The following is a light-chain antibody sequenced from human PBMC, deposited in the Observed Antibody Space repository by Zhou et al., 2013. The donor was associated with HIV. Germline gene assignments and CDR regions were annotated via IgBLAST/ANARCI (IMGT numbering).Light chain of an antibody. Sequence: DIQMTQSPTSLSASVGDRVTITCRPSQTIDNYLNWYQRKPGKAPKLLIYGASTLHSGVPSRFSGSGSGTEFTLTISSLQPEDFATYYCQQVNNYPRTFGQGTKVEIK. V-gene: IGKV1-9*01. J-gene: IGKJ1*01. CDR1: QTIDNY. CDR2: GAS. CDR3: QQVNNYPRT.